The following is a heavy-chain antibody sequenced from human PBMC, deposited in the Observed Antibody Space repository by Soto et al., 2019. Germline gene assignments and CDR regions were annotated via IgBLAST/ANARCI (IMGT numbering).Heavy chain of an antibody. J-gene: IGHJ6*02. CDR2: IIPFFGTS. V-gene: IGHV1-69*01. Sequence: QVPLVQSGAEVKKPGSSVKVSCGASGGTFSSYPINWVRQAPGQGLEWMGGIIPFFGTSNYAQKFQGRVTITADESTSTAYMELRSLTSEDTAVYYCARVGHITNYGMAVWGQGTTVTVSS. D-gene: IGHD1-26*01. CDR3: ARVGHITNYGMAV. CDR1: GGTFSSYP.